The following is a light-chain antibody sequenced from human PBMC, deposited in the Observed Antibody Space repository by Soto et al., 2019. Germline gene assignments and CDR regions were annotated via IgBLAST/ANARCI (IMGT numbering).Light chain of an antibody. CDR3: QQRSNWPPIT. J-gene: IGKJ5*01. CDR1: QSVSNY. CDR2: DAS. V-gene: IGKV3-11*01. Sequence: EIVMTQSPATLSLSPGERATLSCRASQSVSNYLAWYQQKPGQAPRLLIYDASNRATGIPARFNGSGSGTDFTLTISTLEPEDFAIYYCQQRSNWPPITSGQGTRLEIK.